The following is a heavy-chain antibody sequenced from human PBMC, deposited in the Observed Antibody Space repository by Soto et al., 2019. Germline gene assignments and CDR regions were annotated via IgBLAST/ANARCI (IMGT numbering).Heavy chain of an antibody. CDR1: GFTFSSYW. D-gene: IGHD3-22*01. Sequence: HPGGSLRLSCVASGFTFSSYWMIWVRQAPGKGLEWVANIREDGGEKYYVDSVKGRFTISRDNAKNSLYLQMISLRAEDTAVYYCVRDRNYYDGSSYFDVFDIWGQGTMVTVSS. CDR2: IREDGGEK. J-gene: IGHJ3*02. V-gene: IGHV3-7*03. CDR3: VRDRNYYDGSSYFDVFDI.